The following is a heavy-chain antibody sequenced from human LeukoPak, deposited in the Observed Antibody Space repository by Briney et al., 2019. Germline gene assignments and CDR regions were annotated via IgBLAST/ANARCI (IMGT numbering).Heavy chain of an antibody. CDR2: IKQDGSEK. V-gene: IGHV3-7*01. CDR1: GFTFSSYW. CDR3: ARSAAAGAYFDY. Sequence: GGSLRLSCAAFGFTFSSYWMSWARQAPGKGLEWVANIKQDGSEKYYVDSVKGRFTISRDNAKNSLYLQMNSLRAEDTAVYYCARSAAAGAYFDYWGQGTLVTVSS. J-gene: IGHJ4*02. D-gene: IGHD6-13*01.